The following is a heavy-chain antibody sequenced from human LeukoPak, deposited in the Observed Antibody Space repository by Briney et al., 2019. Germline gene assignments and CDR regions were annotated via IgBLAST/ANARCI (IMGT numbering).Heavy chain of an antibody. D-gene: IGHD1-1*01. V-gene: IGHV3-20*01. Sequence: GGSLRLSCAASGFTFDDYGMSWVRQAPGKGLEWVSGINWNGGSTGYADSVKGRFTISRDNAKNSLYLQMNSLRAEDTALYHCARGPTTSDAFDIWGQGTMVTVSS. CDR2: INWNGGST. CDR3: ARGPTTSDAFDI. J-gene: IGHJ3*02. CDR1: GFTFDDYG.